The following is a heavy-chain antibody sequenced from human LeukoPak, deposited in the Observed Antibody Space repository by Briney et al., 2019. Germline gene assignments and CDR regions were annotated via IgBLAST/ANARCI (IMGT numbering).Heavy chain of an antibody. J-gene: IGHJ4*02. CDR2: IKSKTDGGTT. Sequence: GGSLRLSCAASGFTFSNAWMSWVRQAPGKGLEWVGRIKSKTDGGTTDYAAPVKGRFTISRDDSKNTLYLQMNSLKTEDTAVYYCTTDLLYYYDSSGYYPIFFDYWGQGTLVTVSS. CDR3: TTDLLYYYDSSGYYPIFFDY. CDR1: GFTFSNAW. D-gene: IGHD3-22*01. V-gene: IGHV3-15*01.